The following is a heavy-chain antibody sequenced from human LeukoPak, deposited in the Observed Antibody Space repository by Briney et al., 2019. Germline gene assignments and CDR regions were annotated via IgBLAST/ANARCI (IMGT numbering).Heavy chain of an antibody. CDR3: ARRIFGVVSVYYFDY. CDR1: GHLFSICYY. Sequence: SVTLSLPCAVSGHLFSICYYRGSIGPPPGTGLEGIGSIYHSGSTYYNPSLKSRVTISVDTSKNQFYLKLSSVTAAGTAVYYCARRIFGVVSVYYFDYWGQGTLVTVSS. D-gene: IGHD3-3*01. CDR2: IYHSGST. V-gene: IGHV4-38-2*01. J-gene: IGHJ4*02.